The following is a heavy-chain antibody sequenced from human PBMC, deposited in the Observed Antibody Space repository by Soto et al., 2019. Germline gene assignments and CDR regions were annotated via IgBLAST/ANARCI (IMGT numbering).Heavy chain of an antibody. D-gene: IGHD2-2*01. V-gene: IGHV3-48*02. CDR3: ARESCSSSSCSYYYGMDV. J-gene: IGHJ6*02. Sequence: EVQLVESGGGLVQPGGSLRLSCAASGFTFSTYNMNWVRQAPGKGLEWVSYISSSSTRYYADSVKGRFTISRDNAKNSLYLQMNSLRDEDTAVYYCARESCSSSSCSYYYGMDVWGQGTTVTVSS. CDR1: GFTFSTYN. CDR2: ISSSSTR.